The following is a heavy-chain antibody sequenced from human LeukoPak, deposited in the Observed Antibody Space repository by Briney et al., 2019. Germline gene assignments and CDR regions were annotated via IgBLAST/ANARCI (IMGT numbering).Heavy chain of an antibody. D-gene: IGHD6-13*01. CDR2: INSDGSST. V-gene: IGHV3-74*01. Sequence: GGSLRLSCAASGFTFSSYWMHWVRQAPGKGLVWVSRINSDGSSTSYADSVKGRFTISRDNAKNTLYLQMNSLRAEDTAVYYCARVGSSSWAEVYYFDYWGQGTLVIVSS. J-gene: IGHJ4*02. CDR3: ARVGSSSWAEVYYFDY. CDR1: GFTFSSYW.